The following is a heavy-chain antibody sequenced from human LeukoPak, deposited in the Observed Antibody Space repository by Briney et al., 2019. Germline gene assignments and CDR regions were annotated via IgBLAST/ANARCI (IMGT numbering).Heavy chain of an antibody. CDR1: GFTFSSYA. J-gene: IGHJ4*02. V-gene: IGHV3-21*01. CDR2: ISTSSIYI. Sequence: PGGSLRLSCAASGFTFSSYAMSWVRQAPGKGLEWVSFISTSSIYIYYADSVKGRFTISRDNAKNSLYLQMNSLRAEDTAVYYCVRVDSSGYGLHWGLDYWGQGALVTVSS. D-gene: IGHD3-22*01. CDR3: VRVDSSGYGLHWGLDY.